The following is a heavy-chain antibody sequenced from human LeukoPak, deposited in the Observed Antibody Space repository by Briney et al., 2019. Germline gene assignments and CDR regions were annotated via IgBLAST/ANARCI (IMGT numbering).Heavy chain of an antibody. CDR3: ARDTLEYSNSPDALDI. D-gene: IGHD4-23*01. Sequence: GGSLRLSCAASGFTFSAYEMSWVRQAPGKGLEWVSYIGSSGSTVYYADSVKGRFTISRDNAKNSLYMQMESLRDEDTAIYYCARDTLEYSNSPDALDIWGQGTMVTVSS. CDR2: IGSSGSTV. V-gene: IGHV3-48*03. J-gene: IGHJ3*02. CDR1: GFTFSAYE.